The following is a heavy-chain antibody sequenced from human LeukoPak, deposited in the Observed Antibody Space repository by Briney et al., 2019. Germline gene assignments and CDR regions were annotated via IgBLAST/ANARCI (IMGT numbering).Heavy chain of an antibody. Sequence: PSETRSLTCAVYGGSFSGYYWSWIRQPPGKGLEWIGEINHSGSTNYNPSLKSRVTISVDTSKNQFSLNLSSVTAADTAVYYCARRIWYHDILTAYNIWGQGTPVTVSS. CDR3: ARRIWYHDILTAYNI. CDR2: INHSGST. D-gene: IGHD3-9*01. V-gene: IGHV4-34*01. CDR1: GGSFSGYY. J-gene: IGHJ4*02.